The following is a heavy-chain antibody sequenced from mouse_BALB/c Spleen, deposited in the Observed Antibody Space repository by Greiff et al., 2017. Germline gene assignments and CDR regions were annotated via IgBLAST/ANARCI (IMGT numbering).Heavy chain of an antibody. CDR1: GFTFSSYT. Sequence: EVNVVESGGGLVQPGGSLKLSCAASGFTFSSYTMSWVRQTPEKRLEWVAYISNGGGSTYYPDTVKGRFTISRDNAKNTLYLQMSSLKSEDTAMYYCARRDLLLRLGYFDVWGAGTTVTVSS. D-gene: IGHD1-2*01. CDR2: ISNGGGST. CDR3: ARRDLLLRLGYFDV. V-gene: IGHV5-12-2*01. J-gene: IGHJ1*01.